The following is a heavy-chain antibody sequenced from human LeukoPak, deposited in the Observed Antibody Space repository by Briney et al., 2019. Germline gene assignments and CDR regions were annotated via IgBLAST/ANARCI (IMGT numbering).Heavy chain of an antibody. D-gene: IGHD3-16*01. J-gene: IGHJ4*02. V-gene: IGHV1-2*06. CDR2: INPNSGGT. CDR3: ALIRGTFGNYFDY. CDR1: GYTFTGYY. Sequence: DSVNISFSASGYTFTGYYMHWVRQAPGHGLEWMGRINPNSGGTNYAQKFQGRVTMTRDTSISTAYMELSTLRSDDTAVYYCALIRGTFGNYFDYWGQGTLVTVSS.